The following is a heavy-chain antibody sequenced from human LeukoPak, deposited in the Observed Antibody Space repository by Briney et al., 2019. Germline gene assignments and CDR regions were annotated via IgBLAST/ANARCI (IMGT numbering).Heavy chain of an antibody. CDR3: ARLIYGHGYSSGWSVPY. V-gene: IGHV4-4*07. CDR2: IHPSGST. Sequence: SETLSLTCTVSGDSISSYYWSWVRQPAGKGLEWIGRIHPSGSTNYNPSLKSRVTISVDTSKNQFSLKLSSVTAADTAVYYCARLIYGHGYSSGWSVPYWGQGTLVTVSS. CDR1: GDSISSYY. J-gene: IGHJ4*02. D-gene: IGHD6-19*01.